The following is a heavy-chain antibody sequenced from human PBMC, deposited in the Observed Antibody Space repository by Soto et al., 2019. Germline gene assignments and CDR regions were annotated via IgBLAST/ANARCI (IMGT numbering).Heavy chain of an antibody. CDR1: GGSFSGYY. J-gene: IGHJ3*02. CDR2: INHSGST. V-gene: IGHV4-34*01. Sequence: SETLSLTCAVYGGSFSGYYWSWIRQPPGKGLEWIGEINHSGSTNYNPALKSRVTISVERSNNQFSLKLSSVTAADTAVYYCARGDGGMPFDIWGQGTMVTVSS. CDR3: ARGDGGMPFDI.